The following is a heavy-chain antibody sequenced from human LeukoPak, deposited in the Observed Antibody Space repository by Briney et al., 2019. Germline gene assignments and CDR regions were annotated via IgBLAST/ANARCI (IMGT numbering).Heavy chain of an antibody. V-gene: IGHV3-23*01. CDR3: AKDQVSEYSSSSGRDY. Sequence: PGGSLRISCTASGFTFGDYAMSWVRQAPGKGLEWVSAISGSGGSTYYADSVKGRFTISRDNSKNTLYLQMNSLRAEDTAVYYCAKDQVSEYSSSSGRDYWGQGTLVTVSS. D-gene: IGHD6-6*01. CDR1: GFTFGDYA. CDR2: ISGSGGST. J-gene: IGHJ4*02.